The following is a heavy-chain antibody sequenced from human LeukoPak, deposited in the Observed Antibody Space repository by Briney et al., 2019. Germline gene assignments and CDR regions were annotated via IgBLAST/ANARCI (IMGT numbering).Heavy chain of an antibody. CDR1: GFTFTTYS. Sequence: PGGSLRLSCEASGFTFTTYSMTWVRQAPGKGLEWVSIISSGSSAIFSADALKGRFTISRDNAKNTLYLQMNSLRAEDTAVYYCARASRPVGAGNWFDPWGRGTLVTVSS. V-gene: IGHV3-21*01. CDR2: ISSGSSAI. D-gene: IGHD1-26*01. CDR3: ARASRPVGAGNWFDP. J-gene: IGHJ5*02.